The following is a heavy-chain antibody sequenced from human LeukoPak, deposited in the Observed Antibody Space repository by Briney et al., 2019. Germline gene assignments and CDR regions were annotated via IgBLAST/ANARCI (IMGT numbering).Heavy chain of an antibody. D-gene: IGHD2-2*01. CDR3: AKGGCSSTTCYPANP. V-gene: IGHV3-30*18. CDR1: GLTFSSYG. J-gene: IGHJ5*02. CDR2: ISYDGTSR. Sequence: GGSLRLSCAASGLTFSSYGMHWVRQAPGKGLEWVAVISYDGTSRNYADSVKGRFTISRDKSKNTLYLQMNSLTAEDTAVYCCAKGGCSSTTCYPANPWGQGALVTVSS.